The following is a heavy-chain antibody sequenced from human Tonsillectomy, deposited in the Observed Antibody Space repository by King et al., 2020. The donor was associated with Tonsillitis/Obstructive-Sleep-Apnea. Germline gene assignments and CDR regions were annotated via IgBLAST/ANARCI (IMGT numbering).Heavy chain of an antibody. J-gene: IGHJ6*03. Sequence: DVQLVESGGGLVQPGGSLRLSCAASGFTVSSIYMSWVRQTPGKGLEWVSVIYGGGVTYYADAVKGRFTISRHNSNNTLYLQMKSLRVEDRAVYFCAARVRMYTYYKYFYYMDVWGKGTTVTVSS. CDR1: GFTVSSIY. CDR2: IYGGGVT. V-gene: IGHV3-53*04. CDR3: AARVRMYTYYKYFYYMDV. D-gene: IGHD3-22*01.